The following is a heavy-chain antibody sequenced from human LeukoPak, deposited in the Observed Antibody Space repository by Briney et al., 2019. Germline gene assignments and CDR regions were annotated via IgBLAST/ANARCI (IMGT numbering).Heavy chain of an antibody. J-gene: IGHJ5*02. V-gene: IGHV4-39*01. D-gene: IGHD3-10*01. Sequence: PSETLSLTCTVSGGSIRSSNYYWAWIRQPPGTGLEWIGSILQSGSTFYNPSLESRITISVDTSKNQFSLKLSSVTAADTAIYYCARAFPNIYGSGLHNWFDPWGQGTLVTVSS. CDR3: ARAFPNIYGSGLHNWFDP. CDR2: ILQSGST. CDR1: GGSIRSSNYY.